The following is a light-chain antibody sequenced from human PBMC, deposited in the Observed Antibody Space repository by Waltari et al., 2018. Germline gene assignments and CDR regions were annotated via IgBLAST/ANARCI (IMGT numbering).Light chain of an antibody. J-gene: IGKJ1*01. CDR3: QQTYSNPWT. V-gene: IGKV1-39*01. CDR1: QSIGSY. Sequence: DIQMTQSPSSLSASVGDRVAITCRASQSIGSYLNCYQQKPGQAPKLLIYALSTLQSGVPSRFSGSGSGTDFTLTITSLQPEDFATYSCQQTYSNPWTFGQGTKVEIK. CDR2: ALS.